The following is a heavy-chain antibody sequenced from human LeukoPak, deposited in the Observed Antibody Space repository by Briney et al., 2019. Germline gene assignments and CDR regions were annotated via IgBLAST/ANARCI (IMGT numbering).Heavy chain of an antibody. CDR2: IWYDGSNK. CDR1: GFTFSSHG. CDR3: AKDPPGSRIKMAAFDY. Sequence: GSLRLSCAASGFTFSSHGMHWVRQAPGKGLEWVAVIWYDGSNKYYADSVQGRFTISRDNSKNTLYLQMNSLRADDTAVYYCAKDPPGSRIKMAAFDYCGQGTLVTVSS. D-gene: IGHD2-15*01. V-gene: IGHV3-33*06. J-gene: IGHJ4*02.